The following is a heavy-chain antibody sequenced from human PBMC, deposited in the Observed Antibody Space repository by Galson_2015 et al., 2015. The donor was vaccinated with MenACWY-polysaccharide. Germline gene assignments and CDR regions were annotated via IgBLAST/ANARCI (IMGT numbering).Heavy chain of an antibody. D-gene: IGHD3-10*01. CDR3: VKSGLGALGPTIVRGVDS. CDR2: ISSSGIYT. V-gene: IGHV3-23*01. J-gene: IGHJ5*01. CDR1: GFTFSSYS. Sequence: SLRLSCAASGFTFSSYSMNWVRQDPGKGLKWVSGISSSGIYTYYADSVKGRFTISRDNSRNTLYLQMNSLRVEDTAVYYCVKSGLGALGPTIVRGVDSSDRGTLATVSS.